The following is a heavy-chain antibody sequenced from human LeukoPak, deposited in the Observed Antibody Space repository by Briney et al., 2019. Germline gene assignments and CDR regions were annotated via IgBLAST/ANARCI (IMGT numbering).Heavy chain of an antibody. D-gene: IGHD3-10*01. CDR1: GFTFSNYV. V-gene: IGHV3-21*01. CDR3: ARVPSPGPNYGSGSSLFDY. Sequence: GGPLRLSCAASGFTFSNYVMSWVRQAPGKGLEWVSSIIRWSNYIYYADSVKGLFPISRDNAKNSLYLQMNSLRAEDTAVYYCARVPSPGPNYGSGSSLFDYWGQGTLVTV. CDR2: IIRWSNYI. J-gene: IGHJ4*02.